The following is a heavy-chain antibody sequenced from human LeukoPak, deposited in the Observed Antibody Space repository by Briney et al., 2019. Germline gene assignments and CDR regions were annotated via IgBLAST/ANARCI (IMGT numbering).Heavy chain of an antibody. D-gene: IGHD2-2*01. CDR2: INTDGSST. J-gene: IGHJ4*02. Sequence: GGSLRLSCVASGFTFSSYSMNWVRQAPGKGLVWVSRINTDGSSTDYADSVKGRFTISRDNAKNTLYLQMNSLRAEDTAVYYCASRACSSTSCYYYWGQGTLVTVSS. CDR3: ASRACSSTSCYYY. CDR1: GFTFSSYS. V-gene: IGHV3-74*01.